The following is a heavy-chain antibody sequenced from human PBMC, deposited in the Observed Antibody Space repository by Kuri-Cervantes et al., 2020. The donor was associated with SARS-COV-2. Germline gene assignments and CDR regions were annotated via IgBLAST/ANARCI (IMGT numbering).Heavy chain of an antibody. D-gene: IGHD3-9*01. CDR1: GGSISSGGYS. V-gene: IGHV4-61*08. J-gene: IGHJ4*02. CDR2: IYYSGST. CDR3: ARKYYDILTGYYTEDY. Sequence: GSLRLSCAVSGGSISSGGYSWSWIRQPPGKGLEWIGYIYYSGSTNYNPSLKSRVTISVDTSKNQFSLKLSSVTAADTAVYYCARKYYDILTGYYTEDYWGQGTLVTVSS.